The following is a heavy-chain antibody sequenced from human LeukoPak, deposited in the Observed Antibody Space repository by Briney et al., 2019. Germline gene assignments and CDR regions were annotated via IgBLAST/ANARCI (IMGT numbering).Heavy chain of an antibody. D-gene: IGHD1-26*01. V-gene: IGHV3-66*02. CDR2: IYSGGTT. CDR1: GFTVSSNY. J-gene: IGHJ4*02. Sequence: PGGSLRLSCAASGFTVSSNYMSWVRQAPGKGLEWVSVIYSGGTTNYADSVKGRFIISRDNSKNTLFLQMNSLGTGDTAVYYCARELHLGQGTLVTVSS. CDR3: ARELH.